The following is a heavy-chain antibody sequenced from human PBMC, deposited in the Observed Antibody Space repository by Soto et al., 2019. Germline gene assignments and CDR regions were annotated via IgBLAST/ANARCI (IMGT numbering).Heavy chain of an antibody. CDR1: GFTFSNFE. J-gene: IGHJ4*02. CDR3: AAGCCGHDPSYFDY. D-gene: IGHD5-12*01. CDR2: LRSTGTNI. V-gene: IGHV3-48*03. Sequence: GGSLRLSCVASGFTFSNFEMSWVRQAPGKGLEWVASLRSTGTNIFYADSVKGRFTISRDNGKNSLFLHMNSLRTEDTALYYCAAGCCGHDPSYFDYWGQGTLVTVSS.